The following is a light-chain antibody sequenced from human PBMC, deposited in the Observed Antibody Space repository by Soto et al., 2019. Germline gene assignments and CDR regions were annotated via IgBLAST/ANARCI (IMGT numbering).Light chain of an antibody. V-gene: IGKV3D-15*01. CDR2: DAS. CDR1: QSISRN. CDR3: QHHRT. J-gene: IGKJ1*01. Sequence: EIVMTQSPATLSGSPGERATLSCRASQSISRNLAWYQQKPGQAPRLLIYDASNRATGIPARFSGSGSGTEFTLTISSLQPDDFATYYCQHHRTFGQGTKVDIK.